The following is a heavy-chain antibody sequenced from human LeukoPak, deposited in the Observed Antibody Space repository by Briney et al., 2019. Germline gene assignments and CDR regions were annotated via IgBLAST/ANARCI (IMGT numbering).Heavy chain of an antibody. D-gene: IGHD5-18*01. J-gene: IGHJ3*02. Sequence: GGSLRLSCAASGFTFSTYGMHWVRQAPGKGLEWVAVISYDGNNKYYADSVKGRFTISRDNSKNTLYLQMNSLRAEDTAMYYCAKGYSYGYRDAFDIWGQGTMVTVSS. CDR1: GFTFSTYG. V-gene: IGHV3-30*18. CDR3: AKGYSYGYRDAFDI. CDR2: ISYDGNNK.